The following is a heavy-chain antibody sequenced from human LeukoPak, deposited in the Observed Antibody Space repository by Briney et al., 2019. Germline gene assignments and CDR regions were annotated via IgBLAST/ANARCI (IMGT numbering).Heavy chain of an antibody. J-gene: IGHJ5*02. V-gene: IGHV1-2*02. CDR2: INPNSGGT. CDR1: GYTFANYA. Sequence: ASVKVSCKAYGYTFANYAMTWVRQAPGQGLECMGWINPNSGGTSSAQKFQGRVTMTRDTSITTVYMEVSWLTSDDTAIYYCARADRLDGGPYLIGPWGQGTLVTVSS. CDR3: ARADRLDGGPYLIGP. D-gene: IGHD2-21*01.